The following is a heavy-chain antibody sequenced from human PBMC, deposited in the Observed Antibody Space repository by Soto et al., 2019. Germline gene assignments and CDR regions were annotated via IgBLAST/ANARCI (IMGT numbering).Heavy chain of an antibody. CDR2: MNPGSGNT. CDR1: GYTFSNYD. J-gene: IGHJ4*02. Sequence: ASVKVSCKASGYTFSNYDINWVRRATGQGPEWMGWMNPGSGNTGYPQKLQGRVTMTRNTSISTAYMELTSLRSEDTAVYYCARHGSSSWPYYFDYWGQGTLVTVSS. CDR3: ARHGSSSWPYYFDY. D-gene: IGHD6-13*01. V-gene: IGHV1-8*02.